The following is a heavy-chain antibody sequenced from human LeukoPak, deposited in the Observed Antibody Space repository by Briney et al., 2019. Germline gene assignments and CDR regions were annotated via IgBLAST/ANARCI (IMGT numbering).Heavy chain of an antibody. V-gene: IGHV1-69*06. CDR2: IIPIFGTA. Sequence: SVKVSCKASGGTFSSYAISWVRQAPGQGLEWMGGIIPIFGTANYAQKFQGRVTMTEDTSTDTAYMELSSLRSEDTAVYYCATDGGYCSGGSCYPAFDYWGQGTLVTVSS. D-gene: IGHD2-15*01. CDR1: GGTFSSYA. J-gene: IGHJ4*02. CDR3: ATDGGYCSGGSCYPAFDY.